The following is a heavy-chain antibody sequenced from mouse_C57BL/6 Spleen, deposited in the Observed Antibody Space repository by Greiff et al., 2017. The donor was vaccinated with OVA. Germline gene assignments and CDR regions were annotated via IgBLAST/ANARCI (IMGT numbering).Heavy chain of an antibody. CDR2: FHPYNDDT. J-gene: IGHJ1*03. CDR3: ARKGGYGSSYEYFDV. Sequence: LVESGAELVKPGASVKMSCKASGYTFTTYPIEWMKQNHGKSLEWIGNFHPYNDDTKYNEKFKGKATLTVEKSSSTVYLELSRLTSDDSAVYYCARKGGYGSSYEYFDVWGTGTTVTVSS. CDR1: GYTFTTYP. V-gene: IGHV1-47*01. D-gene: IGHD1-1*01.